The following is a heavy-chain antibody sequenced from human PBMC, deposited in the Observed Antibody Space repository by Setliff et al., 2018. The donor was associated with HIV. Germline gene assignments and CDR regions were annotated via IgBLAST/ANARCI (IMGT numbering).Heavy chain of an antibody. J-gene: IGHJ4*02. CDR3: ARASNMDIVTTILYYFDY. CDR2: INHSGST. Sequence: PSETLSLTCAVYGGSFSGYYWSWIRQPPGKGLEWIGEINHSGSTNYNPSLKSRVTISVDTSKNQFSLKLSSVTAADTAVYYCARASNMDIVTTILYYFDYWGQGTLVTVS. V-gene: IGHV4-34*01. CDR1: GGSFSGYY. D-gene: IGHD5-12*01.